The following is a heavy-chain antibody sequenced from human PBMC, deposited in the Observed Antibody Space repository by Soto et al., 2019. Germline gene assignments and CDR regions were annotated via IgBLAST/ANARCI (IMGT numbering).Heavy chain of an antibody. J-gene: IGHJ4*02. CDR3: ARQIYDSDTGPNFQYYFDS. Sequence: GESLKISCKGSGYSFAGYWITWVRQKPGKGLEWMGRIDPSDSQTYYSPSFRGHVTISVSKSITTVFLQWSSLRASDTAMYYCARQIYDSDTGPNFQYYFDSWGQGTPVTVSS. V-gene: IGHV5-10-1*01. D-gene: IGHD3-22*01. CDR2: IDPSDSQT. CDR1: GYSFAGYW.